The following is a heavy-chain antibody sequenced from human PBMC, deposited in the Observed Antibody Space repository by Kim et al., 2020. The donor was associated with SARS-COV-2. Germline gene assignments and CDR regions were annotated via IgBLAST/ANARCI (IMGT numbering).Heavy chain of an antibody. D-gene: IGHD6-13*01. CDR1: GFTVSSNY. Sequence: GGSLRLSCAASGFTVSSNYMSWVRQAPGKGLEWVSVIYSGGSTYYADSVKGRFTISRDNSKNTLYLQMNSLRAEDTAVYYCARAAYSSSWLVEWVFDYWGQGTLVTVSS. J-gene: IGHJ4*02. CDR3: ARAAYSSSWLVEWVFDY. CDR2: IYSGGST. V-gene: IGHV3-53*01.